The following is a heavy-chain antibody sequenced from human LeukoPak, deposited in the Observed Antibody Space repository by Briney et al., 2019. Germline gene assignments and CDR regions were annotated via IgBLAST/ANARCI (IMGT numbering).Heavy chain of an antibody. J-gene: IGHJ1*01. CDR2: IYYSEST. Sequence: SETLSLTCTVSGGSISSYYWSWIRQPPGKGLEWIGYIYYSESTNYNPSLKSRVTISVDTSKNQFSLKLSSVTAADTAVYYCATALVVHGYFQHWGQGTLVTVSS. CDR3: ATALVVHGYFQH. D-gene: IGHD2-8*02. CDR1: GGSISSYY. V-gene: IGHV4-59*08.